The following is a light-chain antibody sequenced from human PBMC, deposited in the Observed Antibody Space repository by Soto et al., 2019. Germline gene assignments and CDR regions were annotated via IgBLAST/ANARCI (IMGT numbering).Light chain of an antibody. V-gene: IGLV2-11*01. J-gene: IGLJ1*01. Sequence: QSALTQPRSVSGSPGQSVTISCIGTSSDVGGYNYVSWYQQHPGKAPKLMIYDVSKRPSGVPDRFSGSKSGNTASLTISGLQAEDEADYYCCSYAGSYIPYVFGTGTKLTVL. CDR1: SSDVGGYNY. CDR2: DVS. CDR3: CSYAGSYIPYV.